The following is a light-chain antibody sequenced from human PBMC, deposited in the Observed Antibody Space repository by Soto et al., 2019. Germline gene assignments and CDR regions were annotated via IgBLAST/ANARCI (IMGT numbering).Light chain of an antibody. CDR3: TSFTTSSIWV. J-gene: IGLJ3*02. Sequence: QSALTQPASVSGSPGQSITISCTGTSSDVGIYNYVSWYQQHPGKAPKLIICEVSNRPSGVSYRFSGSKSGNTASLTISGLRAEDEADYYCTSFTTSSIWVFGGGT. CDR2: EVS. V-gene: IGLV2-14*01. CDR1: SSDVGIYNY.